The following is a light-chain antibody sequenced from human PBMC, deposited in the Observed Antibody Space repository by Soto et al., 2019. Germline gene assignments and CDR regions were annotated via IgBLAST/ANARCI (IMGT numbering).Light chain of an antibody. CDR3: QQYNSWWT. J-gene: IGKJ1*01. V-gene: IGKV1-5*03. Sequence: DIQMTQSPSTLSGSVGDRVTITCRASQTISSWLDWYQQKPAKAPKLLIYKASTLKSGVPSRFSGSGSGTEFTITISSLQPDDFATYYCQQYNSWWTFGQGTKVDIK. CDR1: QTISSW. CDR2: KAS.